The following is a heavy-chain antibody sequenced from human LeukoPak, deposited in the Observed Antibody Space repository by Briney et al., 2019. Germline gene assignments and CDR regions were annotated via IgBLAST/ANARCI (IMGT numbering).Heavy chain of an antibody. CDR2: ISSSSSTI. Sequence: PGGSLRLSCAPSGFTFSSYSMNWVRQAPGKGLEWVSYISSSSSTIYYADSVKGRFTISRDNAKNSLYLHMNSLRAADTAVYYCARDRDKQWLAFDYWGQGTLVTVSS. CDR3: ARDRDKQWLAFDY. V-gene: IGHV3-48*01. CDR1: GFTFSSYS. J-gene: IGHJ4*02. D-gene: IGHD6-19*01.